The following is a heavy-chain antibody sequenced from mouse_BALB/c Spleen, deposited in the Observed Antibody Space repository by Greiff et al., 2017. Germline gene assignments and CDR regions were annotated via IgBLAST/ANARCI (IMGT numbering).Heavy chain of an antibody. Sequence: VHLVESGPELVRPGESVKISCKGSGYTFTDYAMHWVKQSHAKSLEWIGVISIYYDNTNYNQKFKGKATMTVDKSSSTAYMELARLTSEDSAIYYCAREGWDGFAYWGQGTLVTVSA. J-gene: IGHJ3*01. D-gene: IGHD3-3*01. V-gene: IGHV1-67*01. CDR3: AREGWDGFAY. CDR1: GYTFTDYA. CDR2: ISIYYDNT.